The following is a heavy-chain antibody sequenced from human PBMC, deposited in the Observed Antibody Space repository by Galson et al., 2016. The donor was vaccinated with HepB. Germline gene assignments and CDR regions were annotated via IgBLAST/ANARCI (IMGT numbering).Heavy chain of an antibody. D-gene: IGHD1-26*01. CDR1: GFRISNHG. CDR2: ISYDGGTK. CDR3: AKERGSRGSHYESDLDY. V-gene: IGHV3-30*18. J-gene: IGHJ4*02. Sequence: SLRLSCAASGFRISNHGMQWVRQAPGKGLEWVAVISYDGGTKIYVDSVKGRFTISRDNSENTLDLQINSLGAEDTGVYYCAKERGSRGSHYESDLDYWGQGTLVTVSS.